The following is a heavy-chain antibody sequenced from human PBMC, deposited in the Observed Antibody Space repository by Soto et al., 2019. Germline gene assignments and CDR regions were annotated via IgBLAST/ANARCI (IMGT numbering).Heavy chain of an antibody. Sequence: QVQLVQSGAEVKKPGASVKVSCKASGYTFTSYGISWVRQAPGQGLEWMGWISAYNGNTNYAQKLQGRVTMTTDTSTSTAYMELRSLRSDDTAVYYCARVFMGSGSYPKIYYYYYYMDVRGKGTTVTVSS. CDR1: GYTFTSYG. CDR3: ARVFMGSGSYPKIYYYYYYMDV. D-gene: IGHD3-10*01. J-gene: IGHJ6*03. V-gene: IGHV1-18*01. CDR2: ISAYNGNT.